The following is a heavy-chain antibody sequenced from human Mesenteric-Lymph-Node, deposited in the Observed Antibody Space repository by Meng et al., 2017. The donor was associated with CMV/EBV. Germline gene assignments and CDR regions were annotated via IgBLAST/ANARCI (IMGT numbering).Heavy chain of an antibody. CDR3: ARAIVVTSDY. CDR2: IRYDGNKQ. Sequence: GGSLRLSCVASGFTFSSYSMNWVRQAPGKGLEWVTFIRYDGNKQYYADSVKGRFTISRDNAKNSLYLQMNSLRAEDTAVYYCARAIVVTSDYWGQGTLVTVSS. CDR1: GFTFSSYS. D-gene: IGHD4-23*01. J-gene: IGHJ4*02. V-gene: IGHV3-30*02.